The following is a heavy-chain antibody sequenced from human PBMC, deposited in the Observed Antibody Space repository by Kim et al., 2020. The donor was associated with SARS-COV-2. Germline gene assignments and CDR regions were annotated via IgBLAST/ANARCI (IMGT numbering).Heavy chain of an antibody. J-gene: IGHJ4*02. Sequence: YAYSVKGRFTISRDNSKNTLYLQMNSLRAEDTAVYYCAKVGGYSYGYVDYWGQGTLVTVSS. D-gene: IGHD5-18*01. CDR3: AKVGGYSYGYVDY. V-gene: IGHV3-30*02.